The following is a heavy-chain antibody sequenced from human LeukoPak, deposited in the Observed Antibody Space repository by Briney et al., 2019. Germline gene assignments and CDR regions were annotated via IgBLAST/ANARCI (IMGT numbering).Heavy chain of an antibody. CDR1: GYTFTGYY. CDR2: INPNSGGT. J-gene: IGHJ4*02. Sequence: APVKVSCKASGYTFTGYYMHWVRQAPGQGLEWMGWINPNSGGTNYAQKFQGRVTMTRDTSISTAYMELSRLRSDDTAVYYCARGVPYSSSWYYFDYWGQGTLVTVSS. CDR3: ARGVPYSSSWYYFDY. V-gene: IGHV1-2*02. D-gene: IGHD6-13*01.